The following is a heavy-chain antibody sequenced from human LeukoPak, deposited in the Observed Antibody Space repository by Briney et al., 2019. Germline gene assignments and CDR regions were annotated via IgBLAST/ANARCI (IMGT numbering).Heavy chain of an antibody. CDR1: GGSFSGYY. V-gene: IGHV4-34*01. D-gene: IGHD3-22*01. J-gene: IGHJ4*02. Sequence: PSETLSLTCAVYGGSFSGYYWSWIRQPPGKGLEWIGEINHSGTTNYNPSLKSRVAISVDTSKNQFSLKLNFVTAADTAIYYCAQNGYYFDSWGQGTLATVSS. CDR2: INHSGTT. CDR3: AQNGYYFDS.